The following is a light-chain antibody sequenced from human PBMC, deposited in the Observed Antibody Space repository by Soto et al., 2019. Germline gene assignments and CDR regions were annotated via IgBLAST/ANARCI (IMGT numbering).Light chain of an antibody. V-gene: IGLV1-40*01. CDR1: SSNIGAGYD. CDR3: QSYDSSQSDL. CDR2: GNS. J-gene: IGLJ3*02. Sequence: QSVLTQPPSVSAAPGQKVTISCTGSSSNIGAGYDVHWYQQLPGTAPKLLIYGNSNRPSGVPDRFSGSKSGTSASLAITGLQAEDEADYYCQSYDSSQSDLFGGGTKVTVL.